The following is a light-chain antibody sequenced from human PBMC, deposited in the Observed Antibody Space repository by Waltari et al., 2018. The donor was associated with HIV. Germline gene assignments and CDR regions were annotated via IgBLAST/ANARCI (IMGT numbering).Light chain of an antibody. V-gene: IGLV1-47*01. CDR2: RSN. J-gene: IGLJ3*02. CDR1: SSNIGRNY. Sequence: QSVLTQPPSASGTPGQRVTISCSGRSSNIGRNYVSWYQQLPGTAPKLLIYRSNQRPSGVPDRFSGSKSGTSASLAISGLRSEDEADYYCAAWDDSLSGPVFGGGTKLTVL. CDR3: AAWDDSLSGPV.